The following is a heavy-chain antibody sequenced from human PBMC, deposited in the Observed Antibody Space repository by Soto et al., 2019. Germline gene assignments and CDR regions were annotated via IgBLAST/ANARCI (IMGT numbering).Heavy chain of an antibody. CDR2: ISTSGGNT. V-gene: IGHV3-23*01. CDR3: ANERTGKVDY. CDR1: GFTFSDYA. J-gene: IGHJ4*02. Sequence: GGSLRLSCAASGFTFSDYAMSWVRQAPGKGLEWVSTISTSGGNTYYADSVKGRFTISRDNSKNTLYLQMNSLRAEDTAVYYCANERTGKVDYWGQGTLVTVSS.